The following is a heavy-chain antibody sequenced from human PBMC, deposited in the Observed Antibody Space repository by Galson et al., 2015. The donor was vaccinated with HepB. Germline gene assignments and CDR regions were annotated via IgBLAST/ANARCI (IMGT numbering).Heavy chain of an antibody. D-gene: IGHD2-2*01. CDR2: INPNSGGT. CDR1: AYTFTDYY. CDR3: ARAGYCSSTSCRDAFDI. J-gene: IGHJ3*02. V-gene: IGHV1-2*02. Sequence: SVKVSCKASAYTFTDYYMHWVRQAPGQGLEWMGWINPNSGGTNYAQKFQGRVTMTRDTSISTAYMELSRLRSDDTGVYYCARAGYCSSTSCRDAFDIWGQGTMVTVSS.